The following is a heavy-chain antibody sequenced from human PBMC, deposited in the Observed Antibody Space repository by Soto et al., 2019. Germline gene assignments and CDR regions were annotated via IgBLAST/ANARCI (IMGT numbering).Heavy chain of an antibody. CDR2: VSWNGSRT. J-gene: IGHJ6*02. Sequence: LRLSCAASGFTFSNSDMNWVHQAPRKGLEWVSGVSWNGSRTHYADSVKGRFIISRDNSRNTLYLQTNSLRAEDTAVYYCVRTYYYDSSGYSYPYYYYGMDVWGQGTPVTVSS. V-gene: IGHV3-35*01. D-gene: IGHD3-22*01. CDR1: GFTFSNSD. CDR3: VRTYYYDSSGYSYPYYYYGMDV.